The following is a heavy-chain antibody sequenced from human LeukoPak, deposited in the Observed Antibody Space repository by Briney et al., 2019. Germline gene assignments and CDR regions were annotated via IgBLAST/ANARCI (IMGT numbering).Heavy chain of an antibody. CDR2: IYYSGST. D-gene: IGHD3-3*01. Sequence: ASETLSLTCTVSGGSISSYYWSWIRQPPGKGLEWIGYIYYSGSTNYNPSLKSRVTISVDTSKNQFSLKLSSVTAADTAVYYCARRTYYDFWSGYSWYLDYWGQGTLVTVSS. V-gene: IGHV4-59*08. CDR3: ARRTYYDFWSGYSWYLDY. CDR1: GGSISSYY. J-gene: IGHJ4*02.